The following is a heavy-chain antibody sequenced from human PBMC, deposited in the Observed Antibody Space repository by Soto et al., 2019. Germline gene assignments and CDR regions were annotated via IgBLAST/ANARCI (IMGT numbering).Heavy chain of an antibody. CDR3: ARRERAAGTDWWFDP. Sequence: QLQLQESGPGLVKPSETLSLTCTVSGGSISSSSFHWGWIRQPPGKGLEWIGGIYYSGSTYYSPSPKSRVTKSVETPKNQSSLKLSSLTAADTAVYYCARRERAAGTDWWFDPWGQGTLVTVSS. CDR2: IYYSGST. J-gene: IGHJ5*02. V-gene: IGHV4-39*01. CDR1: GGSISSSSFH. D-gene: IGHD6-13*01.